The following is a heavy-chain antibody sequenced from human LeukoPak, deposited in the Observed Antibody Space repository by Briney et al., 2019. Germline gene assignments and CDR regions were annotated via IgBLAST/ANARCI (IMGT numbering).Heavy chain of an antibody. V-gene: IGHV4-30-4*01. CDR3: ARGYSSPISFDY. CDR1: GGSISSGDYY. CDR2: IYYSGST. Sequence: PSQTLSLTCTVSGGSISSGDYYWSWIRQPPGKGLEWIGYIYYSGSTYYNTPLKSRVTISVDTSKNQFSLKLSSVTAADTAVYYCARGYSSPISFDYWGQGTLVTVSS. J-gene: IGHJ4*02. D-gene: IGHD6-13*01.